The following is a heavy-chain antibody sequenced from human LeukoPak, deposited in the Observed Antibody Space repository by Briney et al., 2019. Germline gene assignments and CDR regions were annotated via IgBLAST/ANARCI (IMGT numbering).Heavy chain of an antibody. D-gene: IGHD3/OR15-3a*01. CDR1: GFTFDDYA. CDR3: AKDMGDFWTGYPMDV. J-gene: IGHJ6*03. CDR2: INWNSVRI. Sequence: TGGSLRLSCAASGFTFDDYAMYWVRQAPGKGLEWVSGINWNSVRIVYADSVKGRFTISRDNTKNSLYLQMNSLRAEDTALYYCAKDMGDFWTGYPMDVWGKGTTVTVSS. V-gene: IGHV3-9*01.